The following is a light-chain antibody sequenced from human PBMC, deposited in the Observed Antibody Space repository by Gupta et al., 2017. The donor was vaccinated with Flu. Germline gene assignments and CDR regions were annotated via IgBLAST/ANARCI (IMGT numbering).Light chain of an antibody. J-gene: IGLJ3*02. CDR3: HVWDRNADHWV. CDR2: DDS. V-gene: IGLV3-21*02. Sequence: GQTATMPCGENKLGTKSVPGTQQKPGQAPVVVVYDDSAGPAGILERVSGLKSGITATLTISRGEAGDEADYSCHVWDRNADHWVFGGGTKLTVL. CDR1: KLGTKS.